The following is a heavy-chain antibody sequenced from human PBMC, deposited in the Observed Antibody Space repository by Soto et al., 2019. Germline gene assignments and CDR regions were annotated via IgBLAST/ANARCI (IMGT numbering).Heavy chain of an antibody. CDR1: GGTFSSYT. D-gene: IGHD6-6*01. Sequence: QVQLVQSGAEVKKPGSSVKVSCKASGGTFSSYTISWVRQAPGQGLEWMGRIIPILGIANYAQKFQGRVTITADKSTSTAYMELSSLRSEDTAVYYCARLGYSSSSDFDYWGQGTLVTVSS. CDR3: ARLGYSSSSDFDY. CDR2: IIPILGIA. V-gene: IGHV1-69*02. J-gene: IGHJ4*02.